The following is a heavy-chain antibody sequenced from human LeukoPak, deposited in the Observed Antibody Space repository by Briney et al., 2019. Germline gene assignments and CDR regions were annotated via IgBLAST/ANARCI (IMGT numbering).Heavy chain of an antibody. J-gene: IGHJ4*02. CDR2: ISSSSSYT. Sequence: SGGSLRLSCVASGFTFSDYYMSWIRQAPGKGLEWVSYISSSSSYTNYADSVKGRFTISRDNAKNSLYLQMNSLRAEDTAVYYCARTYSNLFDYWGQGTLVTVSS. CDR1: GFTFSDYY. CDR3: ARTYSNLFDY. V-gene: IGHV3-11*06. D-gene: IGHD4-11*01.